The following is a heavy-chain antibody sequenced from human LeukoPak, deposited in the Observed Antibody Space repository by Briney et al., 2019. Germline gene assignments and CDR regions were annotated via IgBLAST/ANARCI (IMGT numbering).Heavy chain of an antibody. CDR1: GFTVSSNS. CDR2: IYSGGST. J-gene: IGHJ4*02. Sequence: SGGSLRLSCTVSGFTVSSNSMSWVRQAPGKGLEWVSFIYSGGSTHYSDSVKGRFTISRDNSKNTLYLQMNSLRAEDTAVYYCARRAGDYSHPYDYWGQGTLVTVS. V-gene: IGHV3-53*01. CDR3: ARRAGDYSHPYDY. D-gene: IGHD3-22*01.